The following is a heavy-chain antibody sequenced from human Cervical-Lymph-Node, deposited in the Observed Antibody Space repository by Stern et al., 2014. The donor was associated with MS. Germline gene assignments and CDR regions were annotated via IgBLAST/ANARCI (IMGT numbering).Heavy chain of an antibody. D-gene: IGHD6-13*01. J-gene: IGHJ4*02. CDR1: GFSLSTSGVG. Sequence: QITLKESGPTLMKPTQTLTLTCTFSGFSLSTSGVGVGWVRQPPGKALEWLALVHWGDDERYSPSLKSRLTITPDTSENQVVLPITNGDPMDTATYFCTSADRSTWYTHFDYWGQGAQVTVSS. CDR2: VHWGDDE. CDR3: TSADRSTWYTHFDY. V-gene: IGHV2-5*02.